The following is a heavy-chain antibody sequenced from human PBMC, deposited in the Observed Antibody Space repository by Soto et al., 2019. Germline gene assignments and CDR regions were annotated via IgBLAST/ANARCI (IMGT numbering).Heavy chain of an antibody. V-gene: IGHV3-23*01. CDR2: ISGSGGST. D-gene: IGHD3-22*01. J-gene: IGHJ4*02. CDR3: AKATNYYDSSGYLYYFDY. Sequence: GSLRLSCAASGFTFSSYAMSWVRQAPGKGLEWVSAISGSGGSTYYADSVKGRFTISRDNPKNTLYLQMNSLRAEDTAVYYYAKATNYYDSSGYLYYFDYWGQGTLVTVSS. CDR1: GFTFSSYA.